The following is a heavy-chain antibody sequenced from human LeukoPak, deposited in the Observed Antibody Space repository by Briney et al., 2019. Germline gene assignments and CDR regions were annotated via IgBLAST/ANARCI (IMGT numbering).Heavy chain of an antibody. Sequence: GALRLSCAASGFPFSRYAMHWVRQAPGKGLEGVAVIWYDGSNKYYADSVKGRFTISRDNSKNTLYLQMNSLRAEDTAVYYCARSYLSSWYYFDYWGQGTRVTVSS. CDR3: ARSYLSSWYYFDY. V-gene: IGHV3-33*01. CDR1: GFPFSRYA. D-gene: IGHD6-13*01. J-gene: IGHJ4*02. CDR2: IWYDGSNK.